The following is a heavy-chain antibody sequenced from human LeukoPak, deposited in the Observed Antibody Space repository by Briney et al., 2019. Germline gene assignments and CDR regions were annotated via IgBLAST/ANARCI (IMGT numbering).Heavy chain of an antibody. CDR1: GGSISSGSYY. Sequence: SSQTLSLTCTVSGGSISSGSYYWSWIRQPAGKGLAWVGRIHTSGSTNYNPSLKSRVTISLDTSNNQFSLKLSSVTAADTAVYYCAREYCSSTSCFPEMDWFDPWGQGTLVTVSS. CDR3: AREYCSSTSCFPEMDWFDP. D-gene: IGHD2-2*01. J-gene: IGHJ5*02. V-gene: IGHV4-61*02. CDR2: IHTSGST.